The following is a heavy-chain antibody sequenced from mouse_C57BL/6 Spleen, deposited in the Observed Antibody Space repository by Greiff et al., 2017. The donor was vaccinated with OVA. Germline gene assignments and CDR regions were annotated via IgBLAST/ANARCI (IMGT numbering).Heavy chain of an antibody. V-gene: IGHV1-26*01. CDR1: GYTFTDYY. Sequence: EVQLQQSGPELVKPGASVKISCKASGYTFTDYYMNWVKQSHGKSLEWIGDINPNNGGTSYNQKFKGKATLTVDKSSSTAYMELRSLTSEDSAVYYCARLLYDGFAYWGQGTLVTVSA. D-gene: IGHD2-3*01. CDR2: INPNNGGT. J-gene: IGHJ3*01. CDR3: ARLLYDGFAY.